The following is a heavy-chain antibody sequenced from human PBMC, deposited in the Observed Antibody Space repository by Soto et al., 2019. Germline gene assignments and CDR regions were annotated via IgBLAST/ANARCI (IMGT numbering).Heavy chain of an antibody. J-gene: IGHJ4*02. D-gene: IGHD3-10*01. CDR1: GGTFNTYA. CDR3: AREVQVHTPAFVY. Sequence: QVQLVQSRAEMKKPGSSVKVSCQSSGGTFNTYAMNWVRQAPGQGPEWMGDISTMFGAANYAPKFQGRVTITADESTGTSYMQLSSLTSEDTALYFCAREVQVHTPAFVYWGQGTLVTVSS. V-gene: IGHV1-69*19. CDR2: ISTMFGAA.